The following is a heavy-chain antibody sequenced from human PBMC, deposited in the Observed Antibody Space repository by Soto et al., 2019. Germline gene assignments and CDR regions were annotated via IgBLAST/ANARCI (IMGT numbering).Heavy chain of an antibody. J-gene: IGHJ4*02. CDR1: GITFGGRA. D-gene: IGHD3-10*01. CDR3: ARGSTDSYSGSRIFDF. Sequence: GGSLRLSCVASGITFGGRAMSWVRQAPGEGLEWVSTITDTGGDTKYADSVRGRFTMSRDNSKKTLYLQMNSLRVEDSALYYCARGSTDSYSGSRIFDFWGRGTLVTVSS. V-gene: IGHV3-23*01. CDR2: ITDTGGDT.